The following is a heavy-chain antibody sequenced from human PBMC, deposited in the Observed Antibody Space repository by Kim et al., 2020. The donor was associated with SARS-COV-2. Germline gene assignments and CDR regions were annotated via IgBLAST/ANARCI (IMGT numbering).Heavy chain of an antibody. CDR3: ARGSWDGYYDFWSGYQNWFDP. D-gene: IGHD3-3*01. V-gene: IGHV3-21*01. J-gene: IGHJ5*02. Sequence: GGSLRLSCAASGFTFSSYSMNWVRQAPGKGLEWVSSISSSSNYIYYADSVKGRFTISRDNAKNSLYLQMNSLRAEDTAVYYCARGSWDGYYDFWSGYQNWFDPWGQGTLVTVSS. CDR1: GFTFSSYS. CDR2: ISSSSNYI.